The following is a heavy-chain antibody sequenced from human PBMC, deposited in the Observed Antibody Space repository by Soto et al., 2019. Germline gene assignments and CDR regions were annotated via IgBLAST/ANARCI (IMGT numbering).Heavy chain of an antibody. CDR3: ARLAFVVVTVIPCFDI. Sequence: PSETLSLTCAVSGGSISSSNWWCWVRQPPGKGLEWIGEIYHSGSTNYNPSLKSRVTISVDKSKNQFSLKLNSVTAADTAVYYCARLAFVVVTVIPCFDIWGQGTMVTVSS. D-gene: IGHD2-21*02. CDR1: GGSISSSNW. CDR2: IYHSGST. J-gene: IGHJ3*02. V-gene: IGHV4-4*02.